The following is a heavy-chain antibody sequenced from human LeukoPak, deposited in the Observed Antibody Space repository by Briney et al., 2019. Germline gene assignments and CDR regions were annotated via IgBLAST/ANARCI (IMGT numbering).Heavy chain of an antibody. Sequence: ASVKVSCKASGYTFTSYDINWVRQATGQGLEWMGWMNSNSGNTGYAQKFQGRVTMTRNTSISTAYMELSSLRSEDTAVYYCAREADIVVVPRYYYMDVWGKGTTVTVSS. V-gene: IGHV1-8*01. CDR1: GYTFTSYD. J-gene: IGHJ6*03. CDR3: AREADIVVVPRYYYMDV. CDR2: MNSNSGNT. D-gene: IGHD2-2*01.